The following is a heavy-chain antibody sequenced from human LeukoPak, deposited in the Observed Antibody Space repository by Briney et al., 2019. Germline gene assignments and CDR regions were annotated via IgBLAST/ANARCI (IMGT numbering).Heavy chain of an antibody. CDR1: GYTFTSYD. J-gene: IGHJ6*03. CDR3: ARGRRYDSSGYYYAYYYYYMDV. Sequence: ASVKVSCKACGYTFTSYDINWVRQATGQGLEWMGWMNPNSGNTGYAQKFQGRVTMTRNTSISTAYMELSSLRSEDTAVYYCARGRRYDSSGYYYAYYYYYMDVWDKGTTVTVSS. CDR2: MNPNSGNT. V-gene: IGHV1-8*01. D-gene: IGHD3-22*01.